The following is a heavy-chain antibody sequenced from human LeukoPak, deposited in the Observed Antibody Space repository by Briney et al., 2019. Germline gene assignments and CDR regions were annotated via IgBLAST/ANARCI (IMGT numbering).Heavy chain of an antibody. CDR3: ARDAPTYYDILTGYYSAMGYYYYYMDV. D-gene: IGHD3-9*01. Sequence: GGSLRLSCAASGFTFSSYSMNWARQAPGKGLEWVSSISSSSSYIYYADSVKGRFTISRDNAKNSLYLQMNSLRAEDTAVYYCARDAPTYYDILTGYYSAMGYYYYYMDVWGKGTTVTISS. CDR2: ISSSSSYI. CDR1: GFTFSSYS. V-gene: IGHV3-21*01. J-gene: IGHJ6*03.